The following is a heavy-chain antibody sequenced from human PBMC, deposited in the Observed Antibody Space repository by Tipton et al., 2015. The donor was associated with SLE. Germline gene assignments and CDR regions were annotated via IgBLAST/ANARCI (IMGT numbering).Heavy chain of an antibody. Sequence: SLRLSCAASGFMFSDSALHWVRQASGNGLGWVGRIRTQADNYATAYSESMKGRFTISRDDSKNTVYLEVHSLKTEDTAFYYCTRTSTLTTDWYFDLWGRGTLVTVSS. V-gene: IGHV3-73*01. CDR1: GFMFSDSA. CDR3: TRTSTLTTDWYFDL. J-gene: IGHJ2*01. CDR2: IRTQADNYAT. D-gene: IGHD4-11*01.